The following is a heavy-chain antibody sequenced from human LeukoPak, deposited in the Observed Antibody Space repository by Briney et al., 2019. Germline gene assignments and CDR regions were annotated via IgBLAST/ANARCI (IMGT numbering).Heavy chain of an antibody. CDR2: IKQDGSEK. Sequence: PGGSLRLSCAASGFTFSSYAMSWVRQAPGKGLEWVANIKQDGSEKYYVDSVKGRFTISRDNAKNSLYLQMNSLRAEDTAVYYCARDGAWVDFWSGYSYYFDYWGQGTLVTVSS. J-gene: IGHJ4*02. CDR3: ARDGAWVDFWSGYSYYFDY. D-gene: IGHD3-3*01. CDR1: GFTFSSYA. V-gene: IGHV3-7*01.